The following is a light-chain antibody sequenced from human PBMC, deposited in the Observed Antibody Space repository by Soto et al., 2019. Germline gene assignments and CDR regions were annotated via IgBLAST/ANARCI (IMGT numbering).Light chain of an antibody. CDR2: AAS. CDR3: QQYNNWPLIT. J-gene: IGKJ5*01. V-gene: IGKV1-12*01. Sequence: DIQMTQSPSALSAFVGDRVAITCRASHDIARWLAWYQQQPGKAPRLLIYAASSLQSGVPSRFSGSGSGTEFTLTISSLQSEDFAVYYCQQYNNWPLITFGQGIRLEIK. CDR1: HDIARW.